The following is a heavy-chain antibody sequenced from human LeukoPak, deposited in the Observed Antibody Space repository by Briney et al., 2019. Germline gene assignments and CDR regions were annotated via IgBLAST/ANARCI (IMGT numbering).Heavy chain of an antibody. Sequence: SETLSLTCAVYGGSFSGYYWSWIRQPPGKGLEWIGEINHSGSTNYNPSLKSRVTISVDTSKNQFSLKLSSVAAADTAVYYCAQALYYDFWSGYSSWFDPWGQGTLVTVSS. CDR3: AQALYYDFWSGYSSWFDP. V-gene: IGHV4-34*01. CDR2: INHSGST. CDR1: GGSFSGYY. J-gene: IGHJ5*02. D-gene: IGHD3-3*01.